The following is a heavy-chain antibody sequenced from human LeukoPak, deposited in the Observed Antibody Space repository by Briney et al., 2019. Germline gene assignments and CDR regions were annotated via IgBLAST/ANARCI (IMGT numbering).Heavy chain of an antibody. CDR3: ARDTYSASYFGFDY. V-gene: IGHV3-11*04. D-gene: IGHD1-26*01. CDR1: GFTFSDYY. CDR2: ITAGGTTM. Sequence: PGGSLRLSCAASGFTFSDYYMNWVRQAPGKGLEWVSFITAGGTTMYYSDSVKGRFTISRDNAKNSLYLQMNSLRAEDTAVYYCARDTYSASYFGFDYWGQGILVTVSS. J-gene: IGHJ4*02.